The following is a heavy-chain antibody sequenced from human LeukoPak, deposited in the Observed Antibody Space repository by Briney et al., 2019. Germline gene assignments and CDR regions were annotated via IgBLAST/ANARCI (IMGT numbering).Heavy chain of an antibody. CDR1: GYTFTSYA. V-gene: IGHV1-3*01. CDR3: ARGSYDSSGYTYYYYYYGMDV. CDR2: SNAGNGNT. Sequence: GASVKVSCKASGYTFTSYAMHWVRQAPGQRLEWMGWSNAGNGNTKYSQKFQGRVTITADKSTSTAYMELSSLRSEDTAVYYCARGSYDSSGYTYYYYYYGMDVWGQGTTVTVSS. J-gene: IGHJ6*02. D-gene: IGHD3-22*01.